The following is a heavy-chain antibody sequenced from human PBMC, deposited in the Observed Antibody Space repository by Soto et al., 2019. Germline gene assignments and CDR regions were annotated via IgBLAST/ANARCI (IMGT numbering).Heavy chain of an antibody. V-gene: IGHV3-23*01. CDR2: ISGSAGTT. CDR1: GFTFSSFA. D-gene: IGHD3-10*02. CDR3: ARRDVSTGAMDV. Sequence: PGGSLILSCSASGFTFSSFAMRWVRQAPGKGLEWVSAISGSAGTTYYADSVKGRFTISRDNSKNILYLQMNSLRAEDTAVYFCARRDVSTGAMDVWGQGTTVTVSS. J-gene: IGHJ6*02.